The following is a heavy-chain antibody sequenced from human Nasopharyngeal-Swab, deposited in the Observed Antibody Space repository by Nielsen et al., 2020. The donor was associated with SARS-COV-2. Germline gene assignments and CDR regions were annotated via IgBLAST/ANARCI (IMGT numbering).Heavy chain of an antibody. CDR3: ARDGSGGYPPPD. CDR2: INPYNDDR. Sequence: WVRQAPGQGLEWVGWINPYNDDRQYAQKFQDRVSMTTDTSTNTVYMELRSLRSDDTAVYYCARDGSGGYPPPDWGQGTLVTVSS. D-gene: IGHD3-10*01. V-gene: IGHV1-18*01. J-gene: IGHJ4*02.